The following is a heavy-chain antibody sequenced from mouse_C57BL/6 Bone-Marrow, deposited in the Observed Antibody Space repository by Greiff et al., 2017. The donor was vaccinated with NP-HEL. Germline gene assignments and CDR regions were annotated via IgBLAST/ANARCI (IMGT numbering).Heavy chain of an antibody. D-gene: IGHD2-2*01. V-gene: IGHV1-53*01. CDR2: INPSNGGT. CDR3: GRVRYGYDRAWFAY. Sequence: QVQLQQPGTELVKPGASVKLSCKASGYTFTSYWMHWVKQRPGQGLEWIGNINPSNGGTNYNEKFKSKATLTVDKSSSTAYMQLSSLTSEGAAVYYCGRVRYGYDRAWFAYWGQGTLVTVSA. J-gene: IGHJ3*01. CDR1: GYTFTSYW.